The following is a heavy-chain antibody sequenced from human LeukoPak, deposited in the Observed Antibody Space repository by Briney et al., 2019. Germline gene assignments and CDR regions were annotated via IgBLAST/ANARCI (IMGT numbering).Heavy chain of an antibody. V-gene: IGHV3-21*04. CDR3: ARDSYGDANFDS. J-gene: IGHJ4*02. CDR1: GFTFSSYG. D-gene: IGHD4-17*01. CDR2: ISSSSSYI. Sequence: GRSLRLSCAASGFTFSSYGMHWVRQAPGKGLEWVSSISSSSSYIYYADSVKGRFTISRDISKNAVYLQMNSLRAEDTAVYYCARDSYGDANFDSWGQGTLVTVSS.